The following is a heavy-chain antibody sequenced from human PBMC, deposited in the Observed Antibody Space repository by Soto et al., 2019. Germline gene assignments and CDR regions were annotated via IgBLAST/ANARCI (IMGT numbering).Heavy chain of an antibody. CDR3: ARSYYDILTGYSSPYGMDV. V-gene: IGHV5-51*03. D-gene: IGHD3-9*01. CDR2: IYPGDSDT. Sequence: PXDSLNISGKGSGYSFTSYWIGLVRQMPGKGLEWMGIIYPGDSDTRYSPSFQGQVTISADKSISTAYLQWSSLKASDTAMYYCARSYYDILTGYSSPYGMDVWGQGTTVTVSS. CDR1: GYSFTSYW. J-gene: IGHJ6*02.